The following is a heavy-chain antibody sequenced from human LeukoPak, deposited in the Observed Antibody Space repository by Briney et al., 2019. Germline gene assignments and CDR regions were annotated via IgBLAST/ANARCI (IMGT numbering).Heavy chain of an antibody. CDR1: GGSISSSRYS. CDR2: INYNGST. CDR3: ARVGFGGYSYGYVDF. V-gene: IGHV4-39*02. Sequence: SETLSLTCTVSGGSISSSRYSWGWIRQPPGKGLEWIGTINYNGSTYYNPSLKSRVTISVDTSKNQFSLRLSSVTAADTAVYYCARVGFGGYSYGYVDFWGQGTLVTVSS. J-gene: IGHJ4*02. D-gene: IGHD5-18*01.